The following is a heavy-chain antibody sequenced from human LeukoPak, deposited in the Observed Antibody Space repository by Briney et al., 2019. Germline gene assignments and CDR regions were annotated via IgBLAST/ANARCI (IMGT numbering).Heavy chain of an antibody. CDR3: ARDSVHPAADLKFDY. Sequence: ASVKVSCKASGYSFVSHGISWVRQAPGQGLEWLGWISPYKGTTTYAQNLQGRVALTTDTSTGTAYMELRNLRFDDTAVYFCARDSVHPAADLKFDYWGQGVLVTVSS. D-gene: IGHD2-2*01. CDR1: GYSFVSHG. J-gene: IGHJ4*02. CDR2: ISPYKGTT. V-gene: IGHV1-18*01.